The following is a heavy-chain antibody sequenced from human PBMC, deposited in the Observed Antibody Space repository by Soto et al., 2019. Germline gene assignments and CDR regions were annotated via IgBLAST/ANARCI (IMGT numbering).Heavy chain of an antibody. CDR3: ARAMYSSDYFVKWSEP. CDR1: GFSFSSYA. J-gene: IGHJ5*02. CDR2: ISHDGINK. Sequence: QVRLVESGGGVFQPGRSLRLSCTASGFSFSSYAMYWFRQPPGKGLEWVAVISHDGINKHYADSVKGRVTVSRDNSNHSLDLQLNSLRCEDTDMYYCARAMYSSDYFVKWSEPWGQGTLVTVSS. D-gene: IGHD6-19*01. V-gene: IGHV3-30-3*01.